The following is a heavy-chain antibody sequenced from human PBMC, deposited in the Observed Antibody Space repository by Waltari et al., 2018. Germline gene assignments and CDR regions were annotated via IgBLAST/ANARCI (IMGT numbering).Heavy chain of an antibody. CDR3: RVVVPPLYYYGMDV. Sequence: QLQLQESGPGLVKPSETLSLTCTVSGGSISSSSYYWGWIRQPPGKWLEWIGSIYYSGSTYQNPSLKSRVTISVDTSKNQFCLKLSSVTAADTAVYYCRVVVPPLYYYGMDVWGQGTTVTVSS. CDR2: IYYSGST. D-gene: IGHD3-22*01. CDR1: GGSISSSSYY. V-gene: IGHV4-39*01. J-gene: IGHJ6*02.